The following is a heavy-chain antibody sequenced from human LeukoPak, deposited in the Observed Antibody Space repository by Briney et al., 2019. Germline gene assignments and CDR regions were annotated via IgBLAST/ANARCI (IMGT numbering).Heavy chain of an antibody. V-gene: IGHV3-30*18. J-gene: IGHJ6*02. CDR3: AKDSYGMDV. CDR1: GFIFSNYG. CDR2: ISYDGSNK. Sequence: PGGSLRLSCAASGFIFSNYGMHWVRQAPGKGLEWVAVISYDGSNKYYADSVKGRFTISRDNSKNTLCLQMNSLRAEDTAVYYCAKDSYGMDVWGQGTTVTVSS.